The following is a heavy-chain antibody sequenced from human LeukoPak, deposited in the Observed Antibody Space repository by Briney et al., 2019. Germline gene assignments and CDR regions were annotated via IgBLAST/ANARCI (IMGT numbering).Heavy chain of an antibody. J-gene: IGHJ4*02. CDR1: GFTFSSYA. Sequence: GGSLRLSCAASGFTFSSYAMSCVRQAPGKGLEWVSGIRGSGVNTYYADSVKCRFTISRDNSKNTLYMQMNSMRAEDTAVYYCAKDPSLYYDSSGYYYHYWGQGTLVTVSS. V-gene: IGHV3-23*01. D-gene: IGHD3-22*01. CDR2: IRGSGVNT. CDR3: AKDPSLYYDSSGYYYHY.